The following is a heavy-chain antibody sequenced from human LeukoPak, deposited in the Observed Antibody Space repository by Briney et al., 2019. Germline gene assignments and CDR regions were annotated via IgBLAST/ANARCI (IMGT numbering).Heavy chain of an antibody. CDR1: GFTFSNYA. V-gene: IGHV3-30-3*01. CDR3: ARVLRYFDWLSTGGAFDI. D-gene: IGHD3-9*01. J-gene: IGHJ3*02. CDR2: ISYDGSNK. Sequence: PGGSLRLSCAASGFTFSNYAMHWVRQAPGKGLEWVAVISYDGSNKYYADSVKGRFTISRDNSKNTLYLQMNSLRAEDTAVYYCARVLRYFDWLSTGGAFDIWGQGTMVTVSS.